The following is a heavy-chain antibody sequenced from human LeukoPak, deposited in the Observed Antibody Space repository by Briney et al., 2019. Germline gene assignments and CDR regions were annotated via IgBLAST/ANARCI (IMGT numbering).Heavy chain of an antibody. Sequence: SETLSLTCAVYGGSFSGYYWSWIRQPPGKGLEWIGEINHSGSTNYNPSLKSRVTISVDTPKNQFSLKLSSVTAADTAVYYCARVPYYGSSGYPDAEYFQHWGQGTLVTVSS. CDR1: GGSFSGYY. CDR2: INHSGST. J-gene: IGHJ1*01. CDR3: ARVPYYGSSGYPDAEYFQH. V-gene: IGHV4-34*01. D-gene: IGHD3-22*01.